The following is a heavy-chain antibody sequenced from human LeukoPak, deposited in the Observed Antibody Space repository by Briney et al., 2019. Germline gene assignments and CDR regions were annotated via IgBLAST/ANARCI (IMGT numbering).Heavy chain of an antibody. CDR2: IDPSDSYT. Sequence: GESLKISCKGSGYSFTSYWISWVRQMPGKGLEWMGWIDPSDSYTNYSPSFQGHVTISADKSISTAYLQWSSLKTSDTAMYYCARAFAYCSGGSCYPDYWGQGTLVTVSS. D-gene: IGHD2-15*01. CDR3: ARAFAYCSGGSCYPDY. V-gene: IGHV5-10-1*01. CDR1: GYSFTSYW. J-gene: IGHJ4*02.